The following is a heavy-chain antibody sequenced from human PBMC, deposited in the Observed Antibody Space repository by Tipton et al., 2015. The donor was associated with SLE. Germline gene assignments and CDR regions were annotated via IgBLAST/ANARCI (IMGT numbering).Heavy chain of an antibody. CDR2: INHSGST. D-gene: IGHD3-3*01. J-gene: IGHJ6*03. CDR1: GGSFSGYY. Sequence: TLCLTCAVYGGSFSGYYWSWIRQPPGKGLEWIGEINHSGSTNYNPSLKSRVTISVDTSKNQFSLKLSSVTAADTAVYYCARGTTIFGVVAPYYYMDVWGKGTTVTVSS. CDR3: ARGTTIFGVVAPYYYMDV. V-gene: IGHV4-34*01.